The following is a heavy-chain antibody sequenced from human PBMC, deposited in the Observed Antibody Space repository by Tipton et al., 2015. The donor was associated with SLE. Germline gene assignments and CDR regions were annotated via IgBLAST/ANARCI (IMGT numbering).Heavy chain of an antibody. D-gene: IGHD6-19*01. CDR1: GGSFSGYY. V-gene: IGHV4-34*01. CDR2: INHSGST. J-gene: IGHJ6*02. Sequence: TLSLTCAVYGGSFSGYYWSWIRQPPGKGLECIGEINHSGSTNYNPSLKSRVTISVDTSKNQFSLKLSSVTAADTAVYYCAFSGWYGAYYYGMDVWGQGTTVTVSS. CDR3: AFSGWYGAYYYGMDV.